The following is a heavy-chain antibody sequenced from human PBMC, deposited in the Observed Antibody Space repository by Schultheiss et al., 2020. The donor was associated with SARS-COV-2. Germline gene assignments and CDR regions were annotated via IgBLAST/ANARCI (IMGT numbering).Heavy chain of an antibody. CDR2: IYYSGST. CDR1: GGSISSSSYY. J-gene: IGHJ6*02. Sequence: SETLSLTCTVSGGSISSSSYYWGWIRQPPGKGLEWIGYIYYSGSTYYNPSLKSRVTISVDTSKNQFSLKLSSVTAADTAVYYCAKDDPDGMDVWGQGTTVTVSS. V-gene: IGHV4-30-4*08. CDR3: AKDDPDGMDV.